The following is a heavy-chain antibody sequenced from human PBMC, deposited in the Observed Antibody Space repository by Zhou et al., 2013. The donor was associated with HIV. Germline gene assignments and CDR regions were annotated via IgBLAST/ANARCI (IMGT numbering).Heavy chain of an antibody. CDR1: GGTFSSYA. Sequence: QVQLVQSGAEVKKPGSSVKVSCKASGGTFSSYAISWVRQAPGQGLEWMGRIIPILGIANYAQKFQGRVTITADKSTSTAYMELSSLRSEDTAVYYCARGPMVQGAHKERVDLYYYYYMDVWGKGTTVTVSS. J-gene: IGHJ6*03. CDR2: IIPILGIA. D-gene: IGHD3-10*01. CDR3: ARGPMVQGAHKERVDLYYYYYMDV. V-gene: IGHV1-69*04.